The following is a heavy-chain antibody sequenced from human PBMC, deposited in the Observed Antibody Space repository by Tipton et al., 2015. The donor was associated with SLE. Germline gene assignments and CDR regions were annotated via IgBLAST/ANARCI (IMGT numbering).Heavy chain of an antibody. CDR2: ISSSSTT. CDR1: GFTFSTYS. D-gene: IGHD6-13*01. Sequence: GSLRLSCAASGFTFSTYSMNWVRQAPGKGLEWVSYISSSSTTCYADSVKGRFTISRDNAKNSLYLQMNSLRAEDTAVYYCARLAAAGYFDLWGRGTLVTVSS. J-gene: IGHJ2*01. V-gene: IGHV3-48*01. CDR3: ARLAAAGYFDL.